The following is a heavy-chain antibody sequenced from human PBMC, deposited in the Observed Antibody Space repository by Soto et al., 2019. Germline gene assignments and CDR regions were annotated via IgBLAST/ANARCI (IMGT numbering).Heavy chain of an antibody. CDR1: GFTFSSYA. V-gene: IGHV3-23*01. J-gene: IGHJ4*02. CDR2: ISGSAGTI. CDR3: ANWGKSGSDY. D-gene: IGHD3-16*01. Sequence: GGSLRLSCAASGFTFSSYAMSWVRQAPGKGLEWVSAISGSAGTIYDADSVKGRFTISRDNSHNTLYLQMNSLRAADTAVYYCANWGKSGSDYWGQGTLVTVSS.